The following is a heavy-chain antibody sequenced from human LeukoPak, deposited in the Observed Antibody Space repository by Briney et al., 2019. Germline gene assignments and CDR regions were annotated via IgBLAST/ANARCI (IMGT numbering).Heavy chain of an antibody. CDR3: AKDLYTYGTTPLDY. Sequence: GGSLRLSCAASGFTFSSYEMNWVRQASGKGLEWVSYISSSGSTIYYADSVKGRFTISRDNAKNTLYLQMNSLRAEDTAVYYCAKDLYTYGTTPLDYWGQGTLVTVSS. V-gene: IGHV3-48*03. CDR1: GFTFSSYE. J-gene: IGHJ4*02. CDR2: ISSSGSTI. D-gene: IGHD5-18*01.